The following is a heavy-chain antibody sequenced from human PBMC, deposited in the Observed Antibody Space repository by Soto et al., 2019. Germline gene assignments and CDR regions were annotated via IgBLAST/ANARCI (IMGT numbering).Heavy chain of an antibody. CDR1: GFTFSSYA. D-gene: IGHD4-17*01. Sequence: GGSLRLSCAASGFTFSSYAMHWVRQAPGKGLEWVAVISYDGSNKYYADSVKGRFTISRDNSKNTLYLQMNSLRAEDTAVYYCARDPPNGDYAFWFDPWGQGTLVTVSS. J-gene: IGHJ5*02. CDR3: ARDPPNGDYAFWFDP. CDR2: ISYDGSNK. V-gene: IGHV3-30-3*01.